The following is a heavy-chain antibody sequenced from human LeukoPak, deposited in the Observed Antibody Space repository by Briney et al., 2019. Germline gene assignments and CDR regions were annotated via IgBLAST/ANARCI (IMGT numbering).Heavy chain of an antibody. D-gene: IGHD2-2*01. CDR3: ARGTPFYQLLTRPRNWFDP. V-gene: IGHV1-8*01. CDR1: GYTFTSYD. J-gene: IGHJ5*02. Sequence: GASVKVSCKASGYTFTSYDINWVGQATGQGLEWMGWMNPNSGNTGYAQKFQGRVTMTRNTSISTAYMELSSLRSEDTAVYYCARGTPFYQLLTRPRNWFDPWGQGTLVTVSS. CDR2: MNPNSGNT.